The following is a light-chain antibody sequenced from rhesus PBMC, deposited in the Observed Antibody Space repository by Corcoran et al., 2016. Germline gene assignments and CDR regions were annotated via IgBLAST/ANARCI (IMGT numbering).Light chain of an antibody. CDR1: QSVSSS. V-gene: IGKV3-17*01. J-gene: IGKJ1*01. CDR3: QKYSNWWT. CDR2: DAT. Sequence: EIVLTQSPATLSLSPGERATLSCRASQSVSSSLAWYQQKPGQAPRLFIYDATSRATGIPYRFSGRGSGTDLPLTIRSLEPDDVGVYYCQKYSNWWTFGQGTKVEIK.